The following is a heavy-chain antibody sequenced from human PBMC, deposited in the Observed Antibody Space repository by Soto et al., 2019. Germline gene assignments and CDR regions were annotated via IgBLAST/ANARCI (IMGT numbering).Heavy chain of an antibody. V-gene: IGHV4-59*08. CDR2: IYYSGTT. Sequence: SETLSLTCTVSGGSISNYYWSWIRQSPEKGLQWIGYIYYSGTTNYNPSLKSRVIISVDTSKSQFSLQLSSVTTADTAVYYCARHLAGFGWSGYSYGYLDYWGLGTLVNVSS. D-gene: IGHD5-18*01. J-gene: IGHJ4*02. CDR3: ARHLAGFGWSGYSYGYLDY. CDR1: GGSISNYY.